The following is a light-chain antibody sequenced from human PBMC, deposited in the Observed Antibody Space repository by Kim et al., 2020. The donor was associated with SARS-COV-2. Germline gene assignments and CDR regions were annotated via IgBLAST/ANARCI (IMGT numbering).Light chain of an antibody. CDR1: EGISSA. Sequence: AIQLTQSPSSLSASVGDRVTITCRASEGISSALAWYHQTPGKSPKLLIYDASSLESGVPLRFSGSGSGTDFTLTISSLQPEDFATYYCQQFNSFPLTFGGGTKLEI. V-gene: IGKV1-13*02. J-gene: IGKJ4*01. CDR3: QQFNSFPLT. CDR2: DAS.